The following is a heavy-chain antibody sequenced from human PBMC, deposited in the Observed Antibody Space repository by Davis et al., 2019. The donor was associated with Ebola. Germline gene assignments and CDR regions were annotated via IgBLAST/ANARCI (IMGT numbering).Heavy chain of an antibody. CDR2: IIPILGIA. D-gene: IGHD6-19*01. J-gene: IGHJ4*02. CDR3: ARPQKRSGWYVVDY. V-gene: IGHV1-69*04. Sequence: SVKVSCKASGGTFSSYAISWVRQAPGQGLEWMGRIIPILGIANYAQKFQGRVTITADKSTSTAYMELSSLRSEDTAVYYCARPQKRSGWYVVDYWGQGTLVTVSS. CDR1: GGTFSSYA.